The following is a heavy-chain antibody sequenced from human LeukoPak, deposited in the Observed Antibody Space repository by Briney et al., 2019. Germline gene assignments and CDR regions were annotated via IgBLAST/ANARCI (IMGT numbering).Heavy chain of an antibody. CDR2: IRYDGSNK. CDR3: AKDITRYSIVATKFYYFDY. CDR1: GFTFSTYG. V-gene: IGHV3-30*02. D-gene: IGHD5-12*01. J-gene: IGHJ4*02. Sequence: PGGSLRLSCAASGFTFSTYGMHWVRQAPGKGLEWVAFIRYDGSNKYYADSVKGRFTISRDNSKNTLYLQMNSLRAEDTAVYYCAKDITRYSIVATKFYYFDYWGQGTLVTVSS.